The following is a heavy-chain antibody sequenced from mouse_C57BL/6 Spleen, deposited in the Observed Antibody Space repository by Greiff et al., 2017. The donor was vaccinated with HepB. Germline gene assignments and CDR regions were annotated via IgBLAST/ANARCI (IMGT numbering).Heavy chain of an antibody. CDR3: ARLDGNYLSYAMDY. V-gene: IGHV1-53*01. D-gene: IGHD2-1*01. Sequence: QVHVKQPGTELVKPGASVKLSCKASGYTFTSYWMHWVKQRPGQGLEWIGNINPSNGGTTYNEKFKSKATLTVDKSSSTAYMQLSSLTSEDSAVYYCARLDGNYLSYAMDYWGQGTSVTVSS. J-gene: IGHJ4*01. CDR1: GYTFTSYW. CDR2: INPSNGGT.